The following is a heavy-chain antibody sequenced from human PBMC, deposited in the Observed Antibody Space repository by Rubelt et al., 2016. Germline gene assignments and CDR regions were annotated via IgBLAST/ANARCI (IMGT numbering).Heavy chain of an antibody. J-gene: IGHJ4*02. CDR2: VTGDGTNT. CDR3: ARSVSYYFEH. Sequence: EVQLVESGGGLVQPGGSLRLSCAASGFTFSSYWMHWVRQAPGKGLVWVSRVTGDGTNTNYAESVKGRFTTSEDNATNTLYLHVSSLRAEDTAVYYCARSVSYYFEHWSQGTLVTVSS. CDR1: GFTFSSYW. D-gene: IGHD5/OR15-5a*01. V-gene: IGHV3-74*01.